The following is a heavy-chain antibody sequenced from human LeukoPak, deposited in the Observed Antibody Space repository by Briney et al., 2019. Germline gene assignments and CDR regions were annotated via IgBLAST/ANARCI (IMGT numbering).Heavy chain of an antibody. J-gene: IGHJ4*02. Sequence: SETLSLTCTVPGGSISSSSYYWGWIRQPPGKGLEWIGSIYYSGSTYYNPSLKSRVTISVDTSKNQFSLKLSSVTAADTAVYYCARHRREVGATLFDYWGQGTLVTVSS. CDR3: ARHRREVGATLFDY. CDR2: IYYSGST. D-gene: IGHD1-26*01. CDR1: GGSISSSSYY. V-gene: IGHV4-39*01.